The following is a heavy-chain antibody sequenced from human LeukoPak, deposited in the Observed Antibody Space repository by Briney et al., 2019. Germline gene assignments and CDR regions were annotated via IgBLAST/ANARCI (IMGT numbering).Heavy chain of an antibody. J-gene: IGHJ4*02. D-gene: IGHD6-19*01. CDR2: ISGSGGST. V-gene: IGHV3-23*01. Sequence: GGSLRLSCAASGFTFSSYAMSWVRQAPGKGLEWVSGISGSGGSTYYADSVKGRFTISRDNSKNTLYLQMNSLRAEDTAVYYCAKAEAVAGTTWIDYWGQGTLVTVSS. CDR3: AKAEAVAGTTWIDY. CDR1: GFTFSSYA.